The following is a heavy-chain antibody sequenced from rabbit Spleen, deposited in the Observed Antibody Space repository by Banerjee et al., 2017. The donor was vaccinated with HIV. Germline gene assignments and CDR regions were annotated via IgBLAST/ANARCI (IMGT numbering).Heavy chain of an antibody. V-gene: IGHV1S45*01. CDR2: IDTGSSGFT. D-gene: IGHD1-1*01. CDR3: ARDTSSSFSSYGMDL. J-gene: IGHJ6*01. Sequence: QEHLKESGGGLVQPGGSLKLSCTASGVSFSLSSYMCWVRQAPGKGLEWIACIDTGSSGFTYFATWAKGRFTCSKTSSTTVTLQMTRLTAADTATYFCARDTSSSFSSYGMDLWGQGTLVTVS. CDR1: GVSFSLSSY.